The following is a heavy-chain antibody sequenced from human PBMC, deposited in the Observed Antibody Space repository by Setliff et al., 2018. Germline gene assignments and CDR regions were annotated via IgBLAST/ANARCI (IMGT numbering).Heavy chain of an antibody. V-gene: IGHV4-30-4*01. CDR3: ARESRYYYDNLGTLDY. CDR2: IYHSGST. Sequence: SETLSLTCTVSGGSISSDDYYWSWIRQPPGKGLEWIGYIYHSGSTYYNPSLKSRVSISVDTSKNQFSLKLSSVTAADTAVYYCARESRYYYDNLGTLDYWGQGTLVTVSS. CDR1: GGSISSDDYY. D-gene: IGHD3-22*01. J-gene: IGHJ4*02.